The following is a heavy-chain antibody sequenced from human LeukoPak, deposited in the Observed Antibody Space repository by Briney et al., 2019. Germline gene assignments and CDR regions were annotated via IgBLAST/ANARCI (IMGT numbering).Heavy chain of an antibody. CDR2: IKHSEKT. J-gene: IGHJ4*02. D-gene: IGHD3-22*01. V-gene: IGHV4-34*01. CDR3: ARNFDSSGYYLAY. CDR1: GGSFSGYY. Sequence: SETLSLTCAVYGGSFSGYYWSWIRQPPGKGLEWIGEINYSENTNWIGEIKHSEKTNYNPSLKSRVTISVDRSKNQFSLQLRSVTAADTAVYYCARNFDSSGYYLAYWGQGNLVTVSS.